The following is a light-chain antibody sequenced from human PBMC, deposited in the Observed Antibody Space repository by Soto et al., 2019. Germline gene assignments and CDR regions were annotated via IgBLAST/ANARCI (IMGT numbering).Light chain of an antibody. CDR2: DAS. CDR3: QQFNNYPLT. CDR1: QSISSY. Sequence: IQMTQSPSSLSASVGDRVTIPCRASQSISSYLNWYQQKPGKAPKLLIYDASSLESGVPSRFSGSGSGTDFTLTISSLQPEDFATYYCQQFNNYPLTFGGGTKVDIK. V-gene: IGKV1D-13*01. J-gene: IGKJ4*01.